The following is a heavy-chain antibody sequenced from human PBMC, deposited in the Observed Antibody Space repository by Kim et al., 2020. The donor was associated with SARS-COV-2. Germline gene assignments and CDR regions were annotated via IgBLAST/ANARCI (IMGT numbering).Heavy chain of an antibody. V-gene: IGHV5-10-1*01. D-gene: IGHD3-10*01. Sequence: GESLKISCKGSGYSFTSYWISWVRQMPGKGLEWMGRIDPSDSYTNYSPSFQGHVTISADRSISTAYLQWSSLKASDTAMYYCARSGTEYYYGSGPFDPWGQGTLVTVSS. CDR3: ARSGTEYYYGSGPFDP. CDR1: GYSFTSYW. J-gene: IGHJ5*02. CDR2: IDPSDSYT.